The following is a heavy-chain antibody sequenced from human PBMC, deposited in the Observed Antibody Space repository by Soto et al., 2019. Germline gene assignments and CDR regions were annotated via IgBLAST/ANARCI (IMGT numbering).Heavy chain of an antibody. V-gene: IGHV3-74*01. CDR2: IDVGGNNR. CDR1: GFTFISHW. CDR3: VRGIYQKFGMDV. Sequence: EVQRVESGGGLVQPGGSLRLSCAASGFTFISHWRHWVRQTPGKGLVWVSRIDVGGNNRNYADSVKGRFTISRDNAKNTVYLQMNSLRADDTAVYYCVRGIYQKFGMDVWGQGTTV. D-gene: IGHD3-3*02. J-gene: IGHJ6*02.